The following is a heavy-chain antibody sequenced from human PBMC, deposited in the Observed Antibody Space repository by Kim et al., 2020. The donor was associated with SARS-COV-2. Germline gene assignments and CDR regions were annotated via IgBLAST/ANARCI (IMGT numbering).Heavy chain of an antibody. D-gene: IGHD2-2*01. CDR2: INAGNGNT. CDR3: ARASQGGVVVVPAAKVLWFDP. Sequence: ASVKVSCKASGYTFTSYAMHWVRQAPGQRLEWMGWINAGNGNTKYSQKFQGRVTITRDTSASTAYMELSSLRSEDTAVYYCARASQGGVVVVPAAKVLWFDPWGQGTLVTVSS. J-gene: IGHJ5*02. V-gene: IGHV1-3*01. CDR1: GYTFTSYA.